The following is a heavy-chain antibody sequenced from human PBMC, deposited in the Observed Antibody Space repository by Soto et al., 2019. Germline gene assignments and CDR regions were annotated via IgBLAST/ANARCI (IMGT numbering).Heavy chain of an antibody. CDR3: ARVNIKGGYSYGYYYYYYGMDV. CDR1: GCSISSSNW. Sequence: PSETLSLTCAVSGCSISSSNWWSWVRQPPGKGLEWIGEIYHSGSTNYNPSLKSRVTISVDKSKNQFSLKLSSVTAADTAVYYCARVNIKGGYSYGYYYYYYGMDVWGQGTTVTVSS. D-gene: IGHD5-18*01. J-gene: IGHJ6*02. CDR2: IYHSGST. V-gene: IGHV4-4*02.